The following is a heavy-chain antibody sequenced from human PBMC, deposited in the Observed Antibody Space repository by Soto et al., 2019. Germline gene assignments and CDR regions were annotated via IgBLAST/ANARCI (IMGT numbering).Heavy chain of an antibody. Sequence: QPGGSLRLSCAASGFTFSSYAMSWVRQAPGKGLEWVSGISGSGGSTYYADSVKGRFTISRDNSKNTLNLQMNSLRAEDTAVYYCAKDRLPYYDILTGQLDYWGQGTPVTVSS. CDR2: ISGSGGST. CDR3: AKDRLPYYDILTGQLDY. CDR1: GFTFSSYA. D-gene: IGHD3-9*01. V-gene: IGHV3-23*01. J-gene: IGHJ4*02.